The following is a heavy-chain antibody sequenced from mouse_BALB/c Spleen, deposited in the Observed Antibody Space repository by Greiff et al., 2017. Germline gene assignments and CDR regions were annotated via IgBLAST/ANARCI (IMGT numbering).Heavy chain of an antibody. J-gene: IGHJ4*01. V-gene: IGHV5-6-3*01. Sequence: EVQLVESGGGLVQPGGSLKLSCAASGFTFSSYGMSWVRQTPDKRLELVATINSNGGSTYYPDSVKGRFTISRDNAKNTLYLQMSSLKSEDTAMYYCARVGYLAMDYWGQGTSVTVSS. D-gene: IGHD2-14*01. CDR1: GFTFSSYG. CDR2: INSNGGST. CDR3: ARVGYLAMDY.